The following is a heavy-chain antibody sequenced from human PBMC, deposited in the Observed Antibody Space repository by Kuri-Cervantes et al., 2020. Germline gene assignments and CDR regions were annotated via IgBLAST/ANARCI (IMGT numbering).Heavy chain of an antibody. CDR1: GFTFSSYA. Sequence: LSLTCAASGFTFSSYAMSWVRQAPGKGLEWVSALSAGGGSTYYADSAKGRFTISRDNSKNTLYLQMNSLRAEDTAVYYCAKRFGSGSFDYWGQGTLVTVSS. V-gene: IGHV3-23*01. D-gene: IGHD3-10*01. J-gene: IGHJ4*02. CDR3: AKRFGSGSFDY. CDR2: LSAGGGST.